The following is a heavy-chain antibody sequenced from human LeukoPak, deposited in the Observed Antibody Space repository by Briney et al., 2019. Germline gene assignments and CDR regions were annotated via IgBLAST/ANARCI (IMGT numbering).Heavy chain of an antibody. CDR1: GFTFSSYG. Sequence: GESLRLSCAASGFTFSSYGMHWVRQAPGKGLEWVAVISYDGSNKYYADSVKGRFTISRDNSKNTLFLQMNSLRAEDTAVYYCAKAIREMDYWGQGTLVTVSS. J-gene: IGHJ4*02. D-gene: IGHD5-24*01. CDR3: AKAIREMDY. CDR2: ISYDGSNK. V-gene: IGHV3-30*18.